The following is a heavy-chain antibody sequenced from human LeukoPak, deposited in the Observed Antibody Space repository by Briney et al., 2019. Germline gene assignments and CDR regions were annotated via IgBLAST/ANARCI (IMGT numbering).Heavy chain of an antibody. J-gene: IGHJ4*02. CDR3: AKTSEEDSSGYYSYYFDY. CDR2: ISGSGGST. V-gene: IGHV3-23*01. D-gene: IGHD3-22*01. Sequence: PGGSLRLSCAASGFTFSSYAMSLVRQAPGKGLEWVSAISGSGGSTYYADSVKGRFTISRDNSKNTLYLQMNSLRAEDTAVYYCAKTSEEDSSGYYSYYFDYWGQGTLVTVSS. CDR1: GFTFSSYA.